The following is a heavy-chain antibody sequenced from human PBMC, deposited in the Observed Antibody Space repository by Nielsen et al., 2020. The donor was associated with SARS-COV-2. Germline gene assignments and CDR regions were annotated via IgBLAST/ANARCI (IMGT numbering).Heavy chain of an antibody. CDR3: ASPTVAY. CDR2: IYSGGAT. D-gene: IGHD4-23*01. J-gene: IGHJ4*02. CDR1: GFAVSSNY. Sequence: GGSLRLSCAASGFAVSSNYMSWVRQSPVKGLEWVSVIYSGGATHYADSVKGRFTIPRDDSKNTVYLQMNSLRAEDTAVYYCASPTVAYWGQGTLVTVSS. V-gene: IGHV3-53*01.